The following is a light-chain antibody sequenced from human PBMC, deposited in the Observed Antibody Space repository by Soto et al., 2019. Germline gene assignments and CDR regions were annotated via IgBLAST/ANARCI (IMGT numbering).Light chain of an antibody. J-gene: IGKJ3*01. Sequence: EIVLTQSPGTPSLSPGERATLSCRASQSVSSSYLAWYQQKPGQAPRLLIYGASSRATGIPDRFSGSGSGTDFTLTISRLEPEEFAVYYCQQYHTFGPGTKVDIK. CDR1: QSVSSSY. V-gene: IGKV3-20*01. CDR2: GAS. CDR3: QQYHT.